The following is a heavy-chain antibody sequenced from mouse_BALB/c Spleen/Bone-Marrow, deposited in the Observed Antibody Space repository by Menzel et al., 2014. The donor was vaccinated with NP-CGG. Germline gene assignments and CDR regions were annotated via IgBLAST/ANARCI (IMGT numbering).Heavy chain of an antibody. J-gene: IGHJ2*01. CDR3: ARHITTVVADY. D-gene: IGHD1-1*01. CDR1: GFTFSSYA. Sequence: EVKLVESGGGLVKPGGSLKLSCAASGFTFSSYAMSWVRQTPEKRLEWVATISSGGSYTYYPDSVKGRFTISRDNAKNTLYRQMSSLRSEDTAMYYCARHITTVVADYWGQGTTLTVSS. CDR2: ISSGGSYT. V-gene: IGHV5-9-3*01.